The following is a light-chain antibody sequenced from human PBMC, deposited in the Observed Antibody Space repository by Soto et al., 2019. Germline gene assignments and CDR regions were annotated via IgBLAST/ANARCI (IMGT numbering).Light chain of an antibody. V-gene: IGKV1-39*01. J-gene: IGKJ1*01. CDR2: AAS. Sequence: DIQMTQSPSSLSASVGDRVSITCRASQTIIRYLSWYQQKPGKAPKLLISAASSLQSGVSSRFNCKRSGTDFTPTISSLQSDDFATYYCQQTYSTPWTFGLGTKVEMK. CDR1: QTIIRY. CDR3: QQTYSTPWT.